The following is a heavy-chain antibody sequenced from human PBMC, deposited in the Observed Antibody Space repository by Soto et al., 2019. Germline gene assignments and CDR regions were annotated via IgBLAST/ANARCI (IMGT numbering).Heavy chain of an antibody. D-gene: IGHD5-12*01. Sequence: EVHLVESGGGLAQPGGSLRLSCAASGFTFSDYEMNWVRQAPGKGLEWVSSISGSGSTIYYADSVKGRFTISRDNAKNSLYLQMNSLRAEDTAVYYCARGRGLFADYWGQGTLVTVSS. CDR1: GFTFSDYE. J-gene: IGHJ4*02. CDR2: ISGSGSTI. CDR3: ARGRGLFADY. V-gene: IGHV3-48*03.